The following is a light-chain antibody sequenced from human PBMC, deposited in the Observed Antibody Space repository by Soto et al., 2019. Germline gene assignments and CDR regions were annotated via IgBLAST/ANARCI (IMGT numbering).Light chain of an antibody. J-gene: IGKJ1*01. CDR2: DAS. Sequence: EIVLTQSPATLSLSPGERATLSCRASQSVSSYFAWYQQKPGQAPRLLIYDASNRATGIPARFGGSGSGTDFTLTISSLEPEDFAVYYCQQRSNWPRTFGQGTKVDIK. CDR1: QSVSSY. V-gene: IGKV3-11*01. CDR3: QQRSNWPRT.